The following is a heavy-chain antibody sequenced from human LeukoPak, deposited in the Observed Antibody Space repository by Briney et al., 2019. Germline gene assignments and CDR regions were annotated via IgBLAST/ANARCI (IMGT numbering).Heavy chain of an antibody. V-gene: IGHV4-59*05. D-gene: IGHD3-22*01. Sequence: SETLSLTCTVSGGSISSYYWSWIRQPPGKGLEWIGSIYYSGSTYYNPSLKSRVTISVDTSKNQFSLKLSSVTAADTAVYYCARQRRYYDSSGYYPDAFDIWGQGTMVTVSS. J-gene: IGHJ3*02. CDR3: ARQRRYYDSSGYYPDAFDI. CDR2: IYYSGST. CDR1: GGSISSYY.